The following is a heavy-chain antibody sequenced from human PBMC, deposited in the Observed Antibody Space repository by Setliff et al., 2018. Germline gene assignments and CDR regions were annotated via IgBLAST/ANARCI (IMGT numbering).Heavy chain of an antibody. D-gene: IGHD5-18*01. Sequence: GGSLRLSCAASGFTFGDFAMTWVRQAPGKGLEWVSGIGGRGISTYYADSVKGRFIISRDNSENTLYLQMNSLRAEDTAIYYCTMYVYGYPYWGQGTLVTVSS. CDR3: TMYVYGYPY. J-gene: IGHJ4*02. CDR1: GFTFGDFA. V-gene: IGHV3-23*01. CDR2: IGGRGIST.